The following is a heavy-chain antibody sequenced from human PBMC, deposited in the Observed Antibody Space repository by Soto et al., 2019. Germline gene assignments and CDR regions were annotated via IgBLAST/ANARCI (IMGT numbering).Heavy chain of an antibody. J-gene: IGHJ4*02. CDR3: ARWFTYGNFDYFDY. V-gene: IGHV3-74*01. Sequence: PGGSLRLSCAASGFTFSSYWMHWFRQAPGKGLMWVSRINSGGGTTTYADSVKGRFTISRDNAKNTLYLQMNGLRAEDTAVYYCARWFTYGNFDYFDYLGQGNQVTGS. D-gene: IGHD3-10*01. CDR2: INSGGGTT. CDR1: GFTFSSYW.